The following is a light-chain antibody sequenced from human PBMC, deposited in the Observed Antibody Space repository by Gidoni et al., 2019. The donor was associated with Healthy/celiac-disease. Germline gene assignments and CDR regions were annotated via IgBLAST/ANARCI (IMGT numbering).Light chain of an antibody. CDR3: QQINSYPLT. Sequence: DIQLTQSPSFLSSSVGDRVTIPCRARQGISIYSAWYQQTPGKAPKLMIYAASTLQSGVASRFSGSGCGTDFTLTISRLQPEDFANYYCQQINSYPLTFGQGTRLEIK. V-gene: IGKV1-9*01. J-gene: IGKJ5*01. CDR2: AAS. CDR1: QGISIY.